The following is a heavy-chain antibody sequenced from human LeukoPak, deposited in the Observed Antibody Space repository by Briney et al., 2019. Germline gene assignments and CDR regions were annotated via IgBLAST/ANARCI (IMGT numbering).Heavy chain of an antibody. V-gene: IGHV3-7*03. CDR2: IKQDGSEK. J-gene: IGHJ6*02. CDR1: GFTFSSYW. CDR3: ARDQGYYYYGMDV. Sequence: PGGSLRLSCAASGFTFSSYWMSWVRQAPGKGLEWVANIKQDGSEKYYVDSVKGRFTISRDNAKNSLYLQMNSLRAKDTAVYYCARDQGYYYYGMDVWGQGTTVTVSS.